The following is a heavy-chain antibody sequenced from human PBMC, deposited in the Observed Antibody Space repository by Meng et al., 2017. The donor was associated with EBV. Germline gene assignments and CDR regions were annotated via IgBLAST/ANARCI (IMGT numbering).Heavy chain of an antibody. CDR3: ARGVEENGSHYPFDS. CDR2: INTYSGKA. J-gene: IGHJ4*02. V-gene: IGHV7-4-1*02. CDR1: GYTFRNYA. D-gene: IGHD1-1*01. Sequence: HVHDVLSGSEWERPGASVKVSCKAFGYTFRNYAINWMRQVPGQGLEWMGWINTYSGKATFAQGFTGRFVFSLDTPVTTAHLQISGLKTEDSAVYYCARGVEENGSHYPFDSWGQGTLVTVSS.